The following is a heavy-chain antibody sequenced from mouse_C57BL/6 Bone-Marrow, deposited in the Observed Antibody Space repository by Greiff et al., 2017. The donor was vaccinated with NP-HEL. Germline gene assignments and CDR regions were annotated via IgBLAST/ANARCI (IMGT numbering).Heavy chain of an antibody. CDR1: GYTFTDYY. D-gene: IGHD1-1*01. Sequence: EVKLQQSGPELVKPGASVKISCKASGYTFTDYYMNWVKQSHGKSLEWIGDINPNNGGTSYNQKFKGKATLTVDKSSSTAYMELRSLTSEDSAVYYCARGIYYGSTWYFDVWGTGTTVTVSS. CDR3: ARGIYYGSTWYFDV. J-gene: IGHJ1*03. CDR2: INPNNGGT. V-gene: IGHV1-26*01.